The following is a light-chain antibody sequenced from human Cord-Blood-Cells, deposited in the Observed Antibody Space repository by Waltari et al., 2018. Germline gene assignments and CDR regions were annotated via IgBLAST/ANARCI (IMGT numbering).Light chain of an antibody. CDR1: SSDVGGYNY. V-gene: IGLV2-14*01. CDR3: SSYTSSSTYVV. J-gene: IGLJ2*01. Sequence: QSALTQPASVSGSPGQSITISCTGTSSDVGGYNYFSWYQQHPGKAPKLMIYDVSNRHSGVSNRFSGSKSGNTASLTISGLQAEDEADYYCSSYTSSSTYVVFGGGTKLTVL. CDR2: DVS.